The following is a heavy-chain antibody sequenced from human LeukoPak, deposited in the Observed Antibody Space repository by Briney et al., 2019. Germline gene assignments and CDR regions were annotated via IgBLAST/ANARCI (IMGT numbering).Heavy chain of an antibody. J-gene: IGHJ6*03. Sequence: SVKVSCKASGGTFSSYAISWVRQAPGQGLEWMGGIIPIFGTANYAQKFQGRVTITADESTSTAYMELSSLRSEDTAVYYCARDSGTTVTSSHYYYYMDVWGKGTTVTVSS. CDR2: IIPIFGTA. CDR3: ARDSGTTVTSSHYYYYMDV. V-gene: IGHV1-69*01. CDR1: GGTFSSYA. D-gene: IGHD4-11*01.